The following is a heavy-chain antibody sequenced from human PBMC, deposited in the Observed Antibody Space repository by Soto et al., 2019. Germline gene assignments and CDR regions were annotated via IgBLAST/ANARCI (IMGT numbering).Heavy chain of an antibody. V-gene: IGHV4-34*01. CDR2: INHSGST. CDR1: CGSFSGYY. CDR3: ARGRAVAGIYYYGMDV. J-gene: IGHJ6*02. Sequence: SETLSLTCAVYCGSFSGYYWSWIRQPPGRGLEWIGEINHSGSTNYNPSLKSRVTISVDTSKNQFSLKLSSVTAADTAVYYCARGRAVAGIYYYGMDVWGQGTTVTVSS. D-gene: IGHD6-19*01.